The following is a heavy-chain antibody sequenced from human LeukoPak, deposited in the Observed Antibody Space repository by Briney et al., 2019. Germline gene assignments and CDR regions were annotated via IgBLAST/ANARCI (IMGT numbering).Heavy chain of an antibody. V-gene: IGHV4-61*02. CDR2: IYTSGST. J-gene: IGHJ4*02. D-gene: IGHD3-16*01. CDR1: GGSISSGGYY. Sequence: PSETLSLTCTVSGGSISSGGYYWSWIRQPAGKGLEWIGRIYTSGSTNYNPSLKSRVTMSVDTSKNQFSLKLSSVTAADTAVYYCAREGNLRGETDYWGQGTLVTVSS. CDR3: AREGNLRGETDY.